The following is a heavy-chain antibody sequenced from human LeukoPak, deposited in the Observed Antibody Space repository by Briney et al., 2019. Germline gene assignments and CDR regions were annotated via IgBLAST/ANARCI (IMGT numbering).Heavy chain of an antibody. D-gene: IGHD5-18*01. CDR1: GFTFSSYG. Sequence: GGSLRLSCAASGFTFSSYGMHWVRQAPGKGLEGVAVISYDGSNKYYADSVKGRFTISRDNSKNTLYLQMNSLRAEDTAVYYCAKDTAMVTEGGFDYWGQGTLVTVSS. CDR2: ISYDGSNK. CDR3: AKDTAMVTEGGFDY. V-gene: IGHV3-30*18. J-gene: IGHJ4*02.